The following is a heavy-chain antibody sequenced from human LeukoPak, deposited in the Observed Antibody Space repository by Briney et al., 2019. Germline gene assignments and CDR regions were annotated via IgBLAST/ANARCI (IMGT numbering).Heavy chain of an antibody. Sequence: ASVKVSCKASGYTFTNYAMNWVRQAPGQVLEWMGWINTNTGNPTYAQGFTGRFVFSLDTSVTTAYLQISSLKAEDTAVYYCAREEYYDSSAPTNFDYWGQGTLVTVSS. J-gene: IGHJ4*02. CDR3: AREEYYDSSAPTNFDY. CDR1: GYTFTNYA. V-gene: IGHV7-4-1*02. CDR2: INTNTGNP. D-gene: IGHD3-22*01.